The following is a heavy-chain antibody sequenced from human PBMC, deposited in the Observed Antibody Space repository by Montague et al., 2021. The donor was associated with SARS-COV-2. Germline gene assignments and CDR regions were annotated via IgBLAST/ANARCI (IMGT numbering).Heavy chain of an antibody. D-gene: IGHD4-17*01. CDR1: GFTFSRYS. J-gene: IGHJ4*02. V-gene: IGHV3-21*01. Sequence: SMSLSFAASGFTFSRYSMNWVRQAPGKGLEWVSAISSSSTYILHADSVKGRFTISRDNAKNSLYLQMNSLRAEDTAVYYCARAAHDYGDYDYWGQGTLVTVSS. CDR3: ARAAHDYGDYDY. CDR2: ISSSSTYI.